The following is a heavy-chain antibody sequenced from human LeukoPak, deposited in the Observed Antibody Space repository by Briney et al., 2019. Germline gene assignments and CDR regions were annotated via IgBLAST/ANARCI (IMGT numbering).Heavy chain of an antibody. V-gene: IGHV1-2*02. CDR3: ARNPAVVVTLDY. Sequence: ASVTVSCKASGYTFTVYYMHWVRQAPGQGLEWMGWINPNSGGTNYAQKFQGRVTITRDTSISTAYMELSRLRSDDTAVYYCARNPAVVVTLDYWGQGTLVTVSS. D-gene: IGHD3-22*01. CDR2: INPNSGGT. CDR1: GYTFTVYY. J-gene: IGHJ4*02.